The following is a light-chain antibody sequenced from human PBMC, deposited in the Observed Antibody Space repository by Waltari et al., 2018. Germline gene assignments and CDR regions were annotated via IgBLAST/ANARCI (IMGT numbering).Light chain of an antibody. CDR2: AAS. V-gene: IGKV1-39*01. Sequence: DIQMTQSPSSLSAAVGDTVTISCRASQTIDVYLNWYQLQPGKAPNLLIYAASHLLIGVPSRFSAFGSGTEFTLTITGLQPEDFATYYCQQSLDSPYTFGQGTRLEI. CDR3: QQSLDSPYT. J-gene: IGKJ2*01. CDR1: QTIDVY.